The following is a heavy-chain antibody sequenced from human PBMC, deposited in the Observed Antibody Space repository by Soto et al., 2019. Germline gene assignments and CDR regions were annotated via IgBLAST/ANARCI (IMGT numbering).Heavy chain of an antibody. Sequence: QLQLQESGPGLVKPSETLSLTCTVSGGSISSRSHYWGWIRQSPGKHLEWIGSSYYRGSTHYNPSLKTRVTLSVDTSKNQVSLKVYSVTAADTAVYHCATADGFGVVTPFFEYWGQGILVTVSS. J-gene: IGHJ4*02. CDR1: GGSISSRSHY. D-gene: IGHD3-3*01. V-gene: IGHV4-39*01. CDR2: SYYRGST. CDR3: ATADGFGVVTPFFEY.